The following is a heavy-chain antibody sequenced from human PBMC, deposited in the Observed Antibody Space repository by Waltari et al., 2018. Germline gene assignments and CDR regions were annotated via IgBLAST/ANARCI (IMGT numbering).Heavy chain of an antibody. J-gene: IGHJ4*02. CDR1: GGSISSGSYY. CDR3: ARGYTTLAY. D-gene: IGHD3-16*02. V-gene: IGHV4-61*02. Sequence: QVQQQESGPGLVKPSQTLSLTCTVSGGSISSGSYYWSWIRQPAGKGLEWIGRIYTTGTTHYNPSLKSRVTISVDTSKNQFSLKLSSVTVADTAVYYCARGYTTLAYWGQGTLVTVSS. CDR2: IYTTGTT.